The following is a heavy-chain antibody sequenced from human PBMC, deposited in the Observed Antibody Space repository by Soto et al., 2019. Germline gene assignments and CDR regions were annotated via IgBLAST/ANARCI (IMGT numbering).Heavy chain of an antibody. CDR3: VRGYCTTSPCSGDFQF. Sequence: ASVKVSCKATRYKFTTYFIHWLRQPPGQGLEWMGMIHPSGDTGYAQKFRGRVTMTIDTSTTTAYMELRNLTSEDTAVYFSVRGYCTTSPCSGDFQFWGQGTLVTVSS. V-gene: IGHV1-46*01. CDR1: RYKFTTYF. CDR2: IHPSGDT. J-gene: IGHJ1*01. D-gene: IGHD2-15*01.